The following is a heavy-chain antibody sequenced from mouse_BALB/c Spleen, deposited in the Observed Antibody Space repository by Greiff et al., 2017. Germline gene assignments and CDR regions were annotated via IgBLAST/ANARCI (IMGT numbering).Heavy chain of an antibody. Sequence: VHVKQSGPELEKPGASVKISCKASGYSFTGYNMNWVKQSNGKSLEWIGNIDPYYGGTSYNQKFKGKATLTVDKSSSTAYMQLKSLTSEDSAVYYCARERGYDGHHESYFDVWGAGTTVTVSS. V-gene: IGHV1-39*01. J-gene: IGHJ1*01. CDR3: ARERGYDGHHESYFDV. CDR1: GYSFTGYN. D-gene: IGHD2-3*01. CDR2: IDPYYGGT.